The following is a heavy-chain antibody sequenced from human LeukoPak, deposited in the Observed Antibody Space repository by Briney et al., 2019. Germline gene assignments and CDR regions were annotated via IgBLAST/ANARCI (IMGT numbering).Heavy chain of an antibody. CDR1: GFTFDDYG. V-gene: IGHV3-20*01. CDR2: INWNGGST. Sequence: GSLRLSCAASGFTFDDYGMSWVRQAPGKGLEWVSGINWNGGSTGYADSVKGRFTISRDNAKNSLYLQMNSLRAEDTALYHCARAAYYYGSGRGAYGMDVWGQGTTVTVSS. D-gene: IGHD3-10*01. CDR3: ARAAYYYGSGRGAYGMDV. J-gene: IGHJ6*02.